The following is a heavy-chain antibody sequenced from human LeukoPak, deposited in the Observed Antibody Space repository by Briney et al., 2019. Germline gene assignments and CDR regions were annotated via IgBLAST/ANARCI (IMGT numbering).Heavy chain of an antibody. CDR1: GFTFSSYS. D-gene: IGHD3-10*01. J-gene: IGHJ4*02. CDR2: ISSSSSYI. Sequence: PGGSLRLSCAASGFTFSSYSMDWVRQAPGKGLEWVSSISSSSSYIYYADSVKGRFTISRDNAKNSLYLQINSLRAGDTAVYYCARDPYYYGSGSSFDYWGQGTLVTVSS. V-gene: IGHV3-21*01. CDR3: ARDPYYYGSGSSFDY.